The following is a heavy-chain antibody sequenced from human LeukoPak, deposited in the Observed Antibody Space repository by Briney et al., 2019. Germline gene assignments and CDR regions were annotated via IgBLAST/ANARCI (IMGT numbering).Heavy chain of an antibody. D-gene: IGHD6-19*01. Sequence: SETLSLTCTASGGSISSYYWSWIRQPPGKGLEWIGYIYYSGSTNYNPSLKSRVTISVDTSKNQFSLKLSSVTAADTAVYYCARDTRVGIAVAGTYRWLDPWGQGTLVTVSS. V-gene: IGHV4-59*01. CDR2: IYYSGST. J-gene: IGHJ5*02. CDR1: GGSISSYY. CDR3: ARDTRVGIAVAGTYRWLDP.